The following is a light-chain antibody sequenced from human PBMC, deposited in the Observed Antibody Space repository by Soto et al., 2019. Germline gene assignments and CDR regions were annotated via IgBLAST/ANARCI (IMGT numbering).Light chain of an antibody. CDR3: QQYNSYSYT. CDR2: KAS. V-gene: IGKV1-5*03. Sequence: DIPMTQSPSPLSASVGDRVTITCRASQSISSWLAWYQQKPGKAPKLLIYKASSLESGVPSRFSGSGSGTEFTRTSSSLQPDDFATYYCQQYNSYSYTFGQGTKLEIK. CDR1: QSISSW. J-gene: IGKJ2*01.